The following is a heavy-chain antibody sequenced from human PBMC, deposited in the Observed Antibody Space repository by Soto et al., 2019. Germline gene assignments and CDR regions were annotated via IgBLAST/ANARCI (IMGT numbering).Heavy chain of an antibody. CDR2: IWHDGNNK. CDR3: ASDLVGASDSYGLDV. CDR1: GFTFSNYG. D-gene: IGHD1-26*01. J-gene: IGHJ6*02. Sequence: GGYLRLSCAASGFTFSNYGMHWVHQAPGKGLEWVTIIWHDGNNKYYADSVRGRFIISRHNSKNRLYLQKNTLRAEDTAVYYCASDLVGASDSYGLDVWGQGTQVTVSS. V-gene: IGHV3-33*01.